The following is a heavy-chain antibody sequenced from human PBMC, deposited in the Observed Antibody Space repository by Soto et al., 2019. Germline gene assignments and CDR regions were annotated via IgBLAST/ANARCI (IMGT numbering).Heavy chain of an antibody. CDR1: GGCLRIYD. V-gene: IGHV4-34*01. D-gene: IGHD6-6*01. CDR2: INHSGST. Sequence: SGSMDLTCAFYGGCLRIYDLSGIRQPTGKGLEWIGEINHSGSTNYNPSLKSRVTISVDTSKNQFSLKLSSVTAADTAVYYCAGGAAQGYYYGMDVWGQGTTVPVSS. CDR3: AGGAAQGYYYGMDV. J-gene: IGHJ6*02.